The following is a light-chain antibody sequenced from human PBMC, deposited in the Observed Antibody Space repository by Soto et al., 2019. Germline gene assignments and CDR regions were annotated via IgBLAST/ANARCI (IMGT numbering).Light chain of an antibody. CDR1: QTVTGSY. CDR2: AAS. CDR3: QQYSDSPRT. Sequence: ENVLTQSPGTLSLSPGERATLSCRASQTVTGSYLAWYQQQPGQTPNLLIYAASTRATGIPDRFSASGSGTDFTLTITRLEPEDFAVYYCQQYSDSPRTFGQGTRVEIK. J-gene: IGKJ1*01. V-gene: IGKV3-20*01.